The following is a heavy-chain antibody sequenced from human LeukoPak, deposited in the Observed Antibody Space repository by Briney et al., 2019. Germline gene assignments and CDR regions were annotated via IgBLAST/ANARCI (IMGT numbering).Heavy chain of an antibody. CDR3: ARGRDGYNGNYFDY. J-gene: IGHJ4*02. CDR1: GGTFSSYA. CDR2: IIPIFGTA. Sequence: SVKVSRKASGGTFSSYAISWVRQAPGQGLEWMGGIIPIFGTANYAQKFQGRVTITADESTSTAYMELSSLRSEDTAVYYCARGRDGYNGNYFDYWGQGTLVTVSS. D-gene: IGHD5-24*01. V-gene: IGHV1-69*13.